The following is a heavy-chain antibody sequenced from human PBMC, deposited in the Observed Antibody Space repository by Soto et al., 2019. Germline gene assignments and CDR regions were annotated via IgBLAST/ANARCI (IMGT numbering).Heavy chain of an antibody. CDR1: GFTFSEYY. CDR3: ARVSRYCSGASCYIDY. V-gene: IGHV3-11*06. Sequence: GGSLRLSCEASGFTFSEYYMTWIRQAPGKGLEWISYVSGSTSFTNYADSVKGRFTISRDNAKNSLYLQMNSLRVEDRAVYYCARVSRYCSGASCYIDYWGQGTLVTVSS. D-gene: IGHD2-15*01. CDR2: VSGSTSFT. J-gene: IGHJ4*02.